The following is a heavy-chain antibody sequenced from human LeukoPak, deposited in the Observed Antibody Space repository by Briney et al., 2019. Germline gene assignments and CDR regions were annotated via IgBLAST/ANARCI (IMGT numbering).Heavy chain of an antibody. V-gene: IGHV3-7*01. J-gene: IGHJ6*03. CDR1: GFTFTTYW. CDR2: INQVGSSK. Sequence: GGSLRLSCAASGFTFTTYWMGWVRQAPGKGPEWVANINQVGSSKYFVDSVKGRFTISRDNAKNSLYLQMNSLRAEDTAVYYCAREPFGIAAAGAYNRGYMDVWGKGTTVTVSS. CDR3: AREPFGIAAAGAYNRGYMDV. D-gene: IGHD6-13*01.